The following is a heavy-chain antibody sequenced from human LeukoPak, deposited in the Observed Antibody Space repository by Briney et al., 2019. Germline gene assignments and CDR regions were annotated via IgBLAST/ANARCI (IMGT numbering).Heavy chain of an antibody. V-gene: IGHV1-2*04. Sequence: GASVKVSCKASGYTFTGYYMHWVRQAPGQGLEWMGWINPNSGGTNYAQKFQGWVTMTRDTSISTAYMELSRLRSDDTAVYYCAGGDMQGPWYYDSSGYYSHHNFDYWGQGTLVTVSS. D-gene: IGHD3-22*01. CDR1: GYTFTGYY. CDR2: INPNSGGT. CDR3: AGGDMQGPWYYDSSGYYSHHNFDY. J-gene: IGHJ4*02.